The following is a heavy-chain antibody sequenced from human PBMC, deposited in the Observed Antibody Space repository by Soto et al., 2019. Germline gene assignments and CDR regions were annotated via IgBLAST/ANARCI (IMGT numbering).Heavy chain of an antibody. J-gene: IGHJ5*02. D-gene: IGHD3-3*01. CDR2: MNPNSGNT. V-gene: IGHV1-8*01. CDR3: ARGKTSSITIFGVVISIWFDP. Sequence: ASVKVSCKASGYTFTSYDINWVRQATGQGLEWMGWMNPNSGNTGYAQKFQGRVTMTRNTSISTAYMELSSLRSEDTAVYYCARGKTSSITIFGVVISIWFDPWGQGTLVTVSS. CDR1: GYTFTSYD.